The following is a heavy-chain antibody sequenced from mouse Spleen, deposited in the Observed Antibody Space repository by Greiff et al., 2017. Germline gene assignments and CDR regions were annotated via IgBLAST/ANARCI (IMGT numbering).Heavy chain of an antibody. CDR2: ISYDGSN. D-gene: IGHD1-1*01. J-gene: IGHJ2*01. Sequence: EVQLQESGPGLVKPSQSLSLTCSVTGYSITSGYYWNWIRQFPGNKLEWMGYISYDGSNNYNPSLKNRIPITRDTSKNQFFLKLNSVTTEDKARYNCGRGRGYYYIDYWGQGTTLTVSS. V-gene: IGHV3-6*01. CDR1: GYSITSGYY. CDR3: GRGRGYYYIDY.